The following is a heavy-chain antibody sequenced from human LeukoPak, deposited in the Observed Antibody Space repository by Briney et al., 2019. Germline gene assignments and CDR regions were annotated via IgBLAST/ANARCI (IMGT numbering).Heavy chain of an antibody. J-gene: IGHJ4*02. CDR2: ISGSGGST. D-gene: IGHD2-21*02. Sequence: GGSLTLSCAASGFTFSSYAMSWVRQAPGKGLEWVSAISGSGGSTYYADSVKGRFTISRDNSKNTLYLQMNSLRAEDTAVYYCATRGVIVVVTAIRDYWGQGTLVTVSS. CDR3: ATRGVIVVVTAIRDY. V-gene: IGHV3-23*01. CDR1: GFTFSSYA.